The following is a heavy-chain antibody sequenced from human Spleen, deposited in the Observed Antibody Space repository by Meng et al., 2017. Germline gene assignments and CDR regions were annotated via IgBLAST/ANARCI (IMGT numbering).Heavy chain of an antibody. CDR2: INHSGST. CDR3: ARGPTTMAHDFDY. Sequence: VQVQESGSGLSKPSVGLSVTCVVSGGSFSDYYWSWIRQPPGKGLEWIGEINHSGSTNYNPSLESRATRSVDTSQNNLSLKLSSVTAADSAVYYCARGPTTMAHDFDYWGQGTLVTVSS. D-gene: IGHD4-11*01. V-gene: IGHV4-34*01. CDR1: GGSFSDYY. J-gene: IGHJ4*02.